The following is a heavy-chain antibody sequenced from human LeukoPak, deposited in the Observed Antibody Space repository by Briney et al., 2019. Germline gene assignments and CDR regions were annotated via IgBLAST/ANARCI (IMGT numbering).Heavy chain of an antibody. CDR3: TTSQTEWQLFHDF. CDR2: IKSKADGEAT. D-gene: IGHD5-24*01. J-gene: IGHJ4*02. CDR1: GFIFSKAW. V-gene: IGHV3-15*01. Sequence: GGSLRLSCAASGFIFSKAWVSWVSQAPGKGLEWVGRIKSKADGEATDYAAPVKDRFTISRDDSKNTLFLQMDNLKTEDTAVYYCTTSQTEWQLFHDFWGQGTLVTVSS.